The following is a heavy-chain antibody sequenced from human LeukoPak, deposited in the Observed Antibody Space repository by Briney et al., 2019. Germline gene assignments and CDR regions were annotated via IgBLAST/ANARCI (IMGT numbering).Heavy chain of an antibody. CDR2: IYTSGST. CDR3: AREQWAYRSYYASSGYHDY. J-gene: IGHJ4*02. Sequence: KPSETLSLTCTVSGGSISSGSYFWSWIRQPAGKGLEWIGRIYTSGSTNYSPSLKSRVTISVDTSRNQFSLNLTSVTAADTAMYYCAREQWAYRSYYASSGYHDYWGQGTLVTVSS. D-gene: IGHD3-22*01. CDR1: GGSISSGSYF. V-gene: IGHV4-61*02.